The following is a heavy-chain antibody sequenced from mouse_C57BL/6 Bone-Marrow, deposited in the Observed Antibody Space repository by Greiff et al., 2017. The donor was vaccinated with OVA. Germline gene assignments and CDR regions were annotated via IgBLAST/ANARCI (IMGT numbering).Heavy chain of an antibody. CDR3: ARTSSGYDLAY. V-gene: IGHV2-6*01. Sequence: VKVVESGPGLVAPSQSLSITCTVSGFSLTSYGVDWVRQSPGKGLEWLGVIWGVGSTNYNSALKSRLSISKDNSKSQVFLKMNSLQTDDTAMYYCARTSSGYDLAYWGQGTLVTVSA. CDR1: GFSLTSYG. J-gene: IGHJ3*01. CDR2: IWGVGST. D-gene: IGHD3-2*02.